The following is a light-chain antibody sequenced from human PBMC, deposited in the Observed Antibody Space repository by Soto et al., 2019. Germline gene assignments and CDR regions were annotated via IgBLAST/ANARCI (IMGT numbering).Light chain of an antibody. CDR2: AAS. CDR3: QQSYTTPSLT. V-gene: IGKV1-39*01. CDR1: QTINNF. J-gene: IGKJ4*01. Sequence: DIQMTQSPSSLSASIGDRITITCRASQTINNFLNWYQFKPGRAPKLLIHAASTLQTGVLSRFSGSGSGTDFSLTISSLQPEDSATYYCQQSYTTPSLTFGGGTKLEIK.